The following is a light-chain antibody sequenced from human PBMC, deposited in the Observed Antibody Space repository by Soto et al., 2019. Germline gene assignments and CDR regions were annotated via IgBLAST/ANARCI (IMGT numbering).Light chain of an antibody. CDR2: GVS. CDR1: QSISHNY. Sequence: IVLTQSPGTLSLSPGERATLSCRARQSISHNYLAWYQQEPGQAPRLLIHGVSIRATGIPDRFSGSGSGTDFTLSISRLEPEDFAVYYCQLYSGSPWTFGQGTKVEIK. V-gene: IGKV3-20*01. J-gene: IGKJ1*01. CDR3: QLYSGSPWT.